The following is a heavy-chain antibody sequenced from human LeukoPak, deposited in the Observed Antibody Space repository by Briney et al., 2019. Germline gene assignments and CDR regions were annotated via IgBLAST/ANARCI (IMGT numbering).Heavy chain of an antibody. CDR3: ARLGPYYYGSGRMYYFDY. Sequence: SETLSLTRTVSGGCVGSSSYYWGWIRRPPGKGLEWIGYIYHSGSTYYNPSLKSRVTISVDRSKNQFSLKLSSVTAADTAVYYCARLGPYYYGSGRMYYFDYWGQGTRVTVSS. D-gene: IGHD3-10*01. CDR2: IYHSGST. V-gene: IGHV4-39*07. CDR1: GGCVGSSSYY. J-gene: IGHJ4*02.